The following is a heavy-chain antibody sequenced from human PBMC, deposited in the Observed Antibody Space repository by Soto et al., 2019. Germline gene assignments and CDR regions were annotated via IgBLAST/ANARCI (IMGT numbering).Heavy chain of an antibody. Sequence: QVTLKESGPVLVKPTETLTLTCTVSGFSLSNARMGLSWIRQPPGKALEWLAHIFSNDEKSYSIYLKSRLPTSKNLSQIQVVLTMTNRDPVDTATYSCARPARHPDILAGYYYVSLDSWGQTTLVIVAS. D-gene: IGHD3-9*01. CDR3: ARPARHPDILAGYYYVSLDS. CDR1: GFSLSNARMG. V-gene: IGHV2-26*01. CDR2: IFSNDEK. J-gene: IGHJ4*02.